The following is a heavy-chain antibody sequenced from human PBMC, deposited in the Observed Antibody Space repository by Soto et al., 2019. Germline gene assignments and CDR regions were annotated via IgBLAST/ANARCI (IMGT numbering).Heavy chain of an antibody. J-gene: IGHJ6*02. CDR2: NYYSGIT. Sequence: QVQLQESGPGLVKPSQTLSLTCTVSGGSISSGGYYWTWIRQHPGKGLEWIGYNYYSGITYYNPSLKSRVTISRDTSKNQFSLELSSVTAADTAVYYCARGSSIAGLYYGMDVWGQGTKVTVSS. V-gene: IGHV4-31*03. CDR3: ARGSSIAGLYYGMDV. D-gene: IGHD6-6*01. CDR1: GGSISSGGYY.